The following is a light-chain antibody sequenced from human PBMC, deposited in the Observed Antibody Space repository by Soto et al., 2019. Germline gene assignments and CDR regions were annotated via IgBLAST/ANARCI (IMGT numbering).Light chain of an antibody. CDR3: AAWDDSLNGWV. V-gene: IGLV1-44*01. Sequence: QPVLTQPPSASGTPGQRVTISCSGSSSNIGINTVNWYQHLPGTAPKLLIYSNNQRPSGVPDRFSGSTSGTSASLAISGLQSEDEADYYCAAWDDSLNGWVFGGGTKLTVL. CDR2: SNN. J-gene: IGLJ3*02. CDR1: SSNIGINT.